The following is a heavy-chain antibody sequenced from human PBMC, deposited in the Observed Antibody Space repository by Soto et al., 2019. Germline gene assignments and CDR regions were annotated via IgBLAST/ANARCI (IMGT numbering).Heavy chain of an antibody. CDR2: SIPIFGTA. CDR3: ARGRGYSGDDHYYYFDMDV. J-gene: IGHJ6*02. CDR1: GGTFNNYP. Sequence: QVQLVQSGAEVKKPGSSVKVSCKASGGTFNNYPITWVRQAPGEGLEWMGGSIPIFGTANYAQKFQGRVTISVDESTSTAYMELSSLRSEDTAVDYCARGRGYSGDDHYYYFDMDVWGQGTTVTVSS. D-gene: IGHD5-12*01. V-gene: IGHV1-69*01.